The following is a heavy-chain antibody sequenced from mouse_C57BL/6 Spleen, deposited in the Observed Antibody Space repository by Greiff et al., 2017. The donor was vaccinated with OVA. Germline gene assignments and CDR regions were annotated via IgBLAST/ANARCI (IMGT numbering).Heavy chain of an antibody. CDR3: ARYPFYALYAMDD. CDR2: IRNKANGYTT. Sequence: EVQRVESGGGLVQPGGSLSLSCAASGFTFTDYYMSWVRQPPGKALEWLGFIRNKANGYTTEYSASVKGRFTISRDNSQSILYLKMNALRAADCATYYCARYPFYALYAMDDWGQGTSVTVSS. D-gene: IGHD2-10*01. CDR1: GFTFTDYY. J-gene: IGHJ4*01. V-gene: IGHV7-3*01.